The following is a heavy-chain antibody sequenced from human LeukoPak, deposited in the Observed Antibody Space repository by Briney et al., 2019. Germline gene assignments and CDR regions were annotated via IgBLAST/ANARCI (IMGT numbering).Heavy chain of an antibody. CDR1: GGSIISHH. D-gene: IGHD3-22*01. CDR3: AVAYDSSGLDAFDI. J-gene: IGHJ3*02. Sequence: ETLSLTCTVSGGSIISHHWSWFRRPPGKRLEWIAFIYFDGSTNYNPSLKSRVTISVDTSKNQFSLRLSSVTAADTAVYYCAVAYDSSGLDAFDIWGQGTMVTVSS. V-gene: IGHV4-59*11. CDR2: IYFDGST.